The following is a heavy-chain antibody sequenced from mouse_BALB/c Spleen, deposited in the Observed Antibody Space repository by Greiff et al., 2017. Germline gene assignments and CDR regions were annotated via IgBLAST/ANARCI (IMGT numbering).Heavy chain of an antibody. D-gene: IGHD1-1*01. J-gene: IGHJ4*01. CDR1: GYTFSSYW. CDR2: ILPGSGST. V-gene: IGHV1-9*01. CDR3: ARGDYGSSFYAMDY. Sequence: QVTLKESGAELMKPGASVKISCKATGYTFSSYWIEWVKQRPGHGLEWIGEILPGSGSTNYNEKFKGKATFTADTSSNTAYMQLSSLTSEDSAVYYCARGDYGSSFYAMDYWGQGTSVTVSS.